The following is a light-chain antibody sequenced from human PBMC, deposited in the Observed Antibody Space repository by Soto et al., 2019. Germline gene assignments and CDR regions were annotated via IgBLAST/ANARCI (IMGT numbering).Light chain of an antibody. CDR2: DAA. Sequence: MRLTQSPSSLSASVGDRVTIACQANQDINRYLNWYQQQLGKAPKLLMFDAATLESGVPSRFSGGGSGTDFTLTISSLQPEDFATYYCQQVNVYPSTFGGGTKVDIK. J-gene: IGKJ4*01. V-gene: IGKV1-9*01. CDR3: QQVNVYPST. CDR1: QDINRY.